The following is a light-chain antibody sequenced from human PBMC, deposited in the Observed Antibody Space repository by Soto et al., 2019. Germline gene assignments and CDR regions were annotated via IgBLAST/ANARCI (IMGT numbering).Light chain of an antibody. J-gene: IGKJ2*01. CDR2: AAS. CDR1: ESIDSNF. Sequence: EIVLTQSPGTLSLSPGGSAALSCRSTESIDSNFLAWYQQKPGQAPRLLIYAASSRATGIPDRFSGSGSGTDFTLTISRLEPEDFAVFYCHQYDGAPHTFGQGTKVDIK. V-gene: IGKV3-20*01. CDR3: HQYDGAPHT.